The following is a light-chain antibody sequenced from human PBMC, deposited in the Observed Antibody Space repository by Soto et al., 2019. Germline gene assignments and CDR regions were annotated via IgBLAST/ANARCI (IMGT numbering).Light chain of an antibody. Sequence: LTQPRSVSGSPGQSVTIFCTGTSSDVGGYDCVSWYQQHPGKAPKLMIYDVRERPSGVPDRVSGSKSGNTASLTISGLQAEDEADYYCCSYAGSYTYVFGTGTKVTVL. V-gene: IGLV2-11*01. J-gene: IGLJ1*01. CDR3: CSYAGSYTYV. CDR2: DVR. CDR1: SSDVGGYDC.